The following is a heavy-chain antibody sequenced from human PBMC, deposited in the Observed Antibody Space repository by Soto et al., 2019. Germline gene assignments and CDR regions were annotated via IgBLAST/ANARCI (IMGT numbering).Heavy chain of an antibody. CDR3: ARSRSRNFDY. CDR2: IYYSGST. D-gene: IGHD6-6*01. CDR1: GGSISSGGYY. V-gene: IGHV4-31*03. J-gene: IGHJ4*02. Sequence: PSETLSLTCTVSGGSISSGGYYWSWIRQHPGKGLEWIGYIYYSGSTYYNPSLKSRVTISVDTSKNQFSLKLSSVTAADTAVYYCARSRSRNFDYWGQGTLVTVSS.